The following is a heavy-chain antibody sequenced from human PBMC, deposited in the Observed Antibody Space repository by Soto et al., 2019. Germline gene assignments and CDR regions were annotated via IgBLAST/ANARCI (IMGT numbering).Heavy chain of an antibody. J-gene: IGHJ3*02. CDR3: ARYGATDRRTEGFDI. Sequence: QVQLVQSGAEVKTPGASVRLSCKASGYTFSNYPILWVRQAPGQRLERVAWINVGNGDTKYSQQFQGRVTLTRDTSASTAYMELSGLRSDDLAVYSCARYGATDRRTEGFDIWGQGTMVTVSS. CDR2: INVGNGDT. CDR1: GYTFSNYP. D-gene: IGHD3-10*01. V-gene: IGHV1-3*01.